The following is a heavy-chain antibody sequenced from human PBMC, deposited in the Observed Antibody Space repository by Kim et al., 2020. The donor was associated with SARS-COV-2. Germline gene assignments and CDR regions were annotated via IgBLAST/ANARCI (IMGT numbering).Heavy chain of an antibody. CDR1: GGSISSSSYY. CDR3: ARQIRPRTKVQYYYDKAFGRLLDDAFDI. V-gene: IGHV4-39*01. J-gene: IGHJ3*02. D-gene: IGHD3-22*01. CDR2: IYYSGST. Sequence: SETLSLTCTVSGGSISSSSYYWGWIRQPPGKGLEWIGSIYYSGSTYYNPSLKSRVTICVDTSKNQFSLKLSSVTAADTAVYYCARQIRPRTKVQYYYDKAFGRLLDDAFDIWGQGTMVTVSS.